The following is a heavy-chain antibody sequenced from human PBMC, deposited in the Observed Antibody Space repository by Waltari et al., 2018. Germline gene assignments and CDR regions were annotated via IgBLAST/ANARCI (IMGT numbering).Heavy chain of an antibody. J-gene: IGHJ4*02. Sequence: QVQLVQSGAEVKKPGSSVKVSCKASGGTFRSYAISWVRQAPGQGLEWMGGIIPILGISKYAQKFQGRVTITADESTSTAYMELSSLRSEDTAVYYCARGIDCSGGSCGHYFDYWGQGTLVTVSS. CDR2: IIPILGIS. D-gene: IGHD2-15*01. V-gene: IGHV1-69*04. CDR3: ARGIDCSGGSCGHYFDY. CDR1: GGTFRSYA.